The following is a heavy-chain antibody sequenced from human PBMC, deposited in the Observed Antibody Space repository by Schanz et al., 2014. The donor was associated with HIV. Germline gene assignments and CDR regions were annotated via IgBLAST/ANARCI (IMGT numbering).Heavy chain of an antibody. J-gene: IGHJ4*02. D-gene: IGHD3-22*01. CDR2: ISGSGVST. Sequence: EVQMLESGGGSVQPGGSLRLSCAASGFTFSNFAMSWVRQAPGKGLEWVSSISGSGVSTFYAGSVKGRFAISRDKSKNTLYLQMTTLRTEDTAVYYCAKPEYDSSGNSQSHFDYWGQGTLVTVSS. CDR1: GFTFSNFA. V-gene: IGHV3-23*01. CDR3: AKPEYDSSGNSQSHFDY.